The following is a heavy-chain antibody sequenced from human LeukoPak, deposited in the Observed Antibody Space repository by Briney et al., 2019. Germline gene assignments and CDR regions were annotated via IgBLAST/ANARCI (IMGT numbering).Heavy chain of an antibody. Sequence: ASVKVSCKASGYTFTGYYMHWVRQAPGQGLEWMGWINPNTGGTNYAQKFQGRVTMTRDTSISTAYMELTRLTSDDTAVYYCARGERYDSSGYPDSWGQGTLVTLSS. J-gene: IGHJ4*02. D-gene: IGHD3-22*01. CDR2: INPNTGGT. V-gene: IGHV1-2*02. CDR1: GYTFTGYY. CDR3: ARGERYDSSGYPDS.